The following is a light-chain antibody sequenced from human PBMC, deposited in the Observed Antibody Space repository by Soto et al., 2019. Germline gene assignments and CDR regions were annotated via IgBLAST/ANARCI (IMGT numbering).Light chain of an antibody. J-gene: IGLJ2*01. CDR1: SSDVGGYNY. Sequence: QSALTQPPSASGSPGQSVTISCTGTSSDVGGYNYVSWYQQHPGKAPKLMISEVSKRPSGVPDRFSGSKSGNTASLTVSGLQAEHEDDYYCSSFAGNNNLVFGGGTKLTVL. CDR2: EVS. CDR3: SSFAGNNNLV. V-gene: IGLV2-8*01.